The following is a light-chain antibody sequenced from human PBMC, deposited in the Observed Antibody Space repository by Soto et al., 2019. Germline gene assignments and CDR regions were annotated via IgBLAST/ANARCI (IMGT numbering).Light chain of an antibody. J-gene: IGLJ1*01. CDR1: SSDVGGYNY. Sequence: QSALTQPASVSGSPGQSITISCSGTSSDVGGYNYVSWYQQHPGKAPKLMIYEVSNRPSGVSNRFSGSKSGNTASLTISGLRAEDEADYYCRSYTSSSTLYVFGTGAKLTVL. V-gene: IGLV2-14*01. CDR2: EVS. CDR3: RSYTSSSTLYV.